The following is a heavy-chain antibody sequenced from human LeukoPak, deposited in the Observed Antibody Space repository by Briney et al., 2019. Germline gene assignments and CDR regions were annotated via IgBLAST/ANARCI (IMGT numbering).Heavy chain of an antibody. V-gene: IGHV3-20*01. D-gene: IGHD2-2*01. CDR1: GFTFDDYG. J-gene: IGHJ6*03. Sequence: GGSLRLSCAASGFTFDDYGMSWVRQAPGKGLEWVSGINWNGGSTGYADSVKGRFTISRDNAKNSLYLQMNSLRAEDTALYHCARAQEYCSSTSCYSTPYYYYYMDVWGKGTTVTVSS. CDR3: ARAQEYCSSTSCYSTPYYYYYMDV. CDR2: INWNGGST.